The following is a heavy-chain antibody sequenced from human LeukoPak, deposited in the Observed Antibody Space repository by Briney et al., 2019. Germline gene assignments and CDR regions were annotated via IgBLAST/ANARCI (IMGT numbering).Heavy chain of an antibody. D-gene: IGHD5-18*01. CDR1: GFTFSSFA. J-gene: IGHJ3*02. Sequence: GRSLRLSCAASGFTFSSFALHWVRQAPGEGLEWVAIISYDGSNKYYADSVKGRFTISGDNSKNTLYLQMNSLRAEDTAVYYCARDRRGVDTVTDAFDIWGQGTMVTVSS. CDR3: ARDRRGVDTVTDAFDI. CDR2: ISYDGSNK. V-gene: IGHV3-30*04.